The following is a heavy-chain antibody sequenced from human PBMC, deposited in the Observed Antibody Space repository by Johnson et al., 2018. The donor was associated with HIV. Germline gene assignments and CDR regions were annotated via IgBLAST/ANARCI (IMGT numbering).Heavy chain of an antibody. V-gene: IGHV3-9*01. D-gene: IGHD4-17*01. J-gene: IGHJ3*02. CDR1: GFTVSSNY. CDR3: AKDIARWATVTTLVLAFDI. CDR2: ISWNSGSI. Sequence: VQLVESGGGLVPPGGSLRLSCAASGFTVSSNYMSWVRQAPGKGLEWVSGISWNSGSIGYADSVKGRFTISRDNAKNSLYLQMNSLRAEDTAWYYGAKDIARWATVTTLVLAFDIWGQGTMVTVSS.